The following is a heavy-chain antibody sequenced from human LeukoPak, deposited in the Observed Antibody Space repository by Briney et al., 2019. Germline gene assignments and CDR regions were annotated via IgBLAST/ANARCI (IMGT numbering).Heavy chain of an antibody. V-gene: IGHV3-11*05. CDR3: TREDNWYFDL. CDR2: ISTGSTYT. Sequence: GGSLRLSCAASGFTFSDYYTTWIRQAPGKGLEWLSYISTGSTYTNYANSVKGRFTISRDNAKNSLYLQLNSLRAEDTAVYYCTREDNWYFDLWGRGTLVPVSS. CDR1: GFTFSDYY. J-gene: IGHJ2*01.